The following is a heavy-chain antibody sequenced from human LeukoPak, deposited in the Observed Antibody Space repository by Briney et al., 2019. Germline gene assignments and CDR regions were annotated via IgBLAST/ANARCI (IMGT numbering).Heavy chain of an antibody. D-gene: IGHD6-13*01. CDR3: ARDKGIAAARAFDI. Sequence: GGSLRLSCAASGFTFGLYSMTWVRQAPGKGLEWVSYISSSSSTIYYADSVKGRFTISRDNAKNSLYLQMNSLRAEDTAVYYCARDKGIAAARAFDIWGQGTMVTVSS. J-gene: IGHJ3*02. CDR2: ISSSSSTI. CDR1: GFTFGLYS. V-gene: IGHV3-48*01.